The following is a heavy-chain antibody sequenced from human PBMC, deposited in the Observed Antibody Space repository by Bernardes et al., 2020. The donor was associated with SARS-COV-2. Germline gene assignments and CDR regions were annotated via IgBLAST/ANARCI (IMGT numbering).Heavy chain of an antibody. V-gene: IGHV3-21*01. CDR2: MSSSSSYI. D-gene: IGHD3-22*01. Sequence: GGSLRLSCAASGFTFSSYSMNWVRQAPGKGLEWVSSMSSSSSYIYYADSVKGRFTISRDNAKNSLYLQMNSLRAEDTAVYYCARGSSSGYIAYCGQGTLVTVSS. CDR3: ARGSSSGYIAY. CDR1: GFTFSSYS. J-gene: IGHJ4*02.